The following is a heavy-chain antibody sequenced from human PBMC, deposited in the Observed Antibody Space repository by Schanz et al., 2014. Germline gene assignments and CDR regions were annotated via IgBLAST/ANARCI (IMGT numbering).Heavy chain of an antibody. J-gene: IGHJ4*02. Sequence: PGGSLRLSCAASGFTFSTYAMSWVRQAPGKGLEWVSAISGSGGSTYYADSVKGRFTISRDNSKNTLYLQMNSLRAGDTAVYYCARVPYGSGSYWDYWGQGTLVTVSS. CDR3: ARVPYGSGSYWDY. CDR2: ISGSGGST. CDR1: GFTFSTYA. V-gene: IGHV3-23*01. D-gene: IGHD3-10*01.